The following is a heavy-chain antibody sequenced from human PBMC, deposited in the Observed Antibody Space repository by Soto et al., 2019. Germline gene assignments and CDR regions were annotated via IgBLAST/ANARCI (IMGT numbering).Heavy chain of an antibody. CDR1: GYTLTELS. CDR2: FDPEDGET. Sequence: ASVKVSCKVSGYTLTELSMHWVRQAPGKGLEWMGGFDPEDGETIYAQKFQGRVTMTEDTSTDTAYMELSSLRSEDTAVYYCAGVLRFLEWQIYPHWFDPWGQGTLVTAPQ. CDR3: AGVLRFLEWQIYPHWFDP. V-gene: IGHV1-24*01. D-gene: IGHD3-3*01. J-gene: IGHJ5*02.